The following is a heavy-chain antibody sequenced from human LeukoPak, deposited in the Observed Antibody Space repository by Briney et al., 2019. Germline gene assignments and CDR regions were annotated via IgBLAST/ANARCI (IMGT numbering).Heavy chain of an antibody. J-gene: IGHJ3*02. Sequence: SETLSLTCAVYGGSFSGYYWNWIRQPPGKGLAWIGEINHSGSTNYISSLKSRVTISIDTSKNQFSLKMSSVTAADTAVYYCARGLMGAGSSGAFDIWGQGTLVTVSP. CDR1: GGSFSGYY. CDR2: INHSGST. CDR3: ARGLMGAGSSGAFDI. V-gene: IGHV4-34*01. D-gene: IGHD1-26*01.